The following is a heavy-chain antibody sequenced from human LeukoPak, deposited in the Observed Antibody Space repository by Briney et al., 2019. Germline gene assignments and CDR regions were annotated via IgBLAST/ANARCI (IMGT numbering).Heavy chain of an antibody. CDR3: ARDRGGDGGDFDY. J-gene: IGHJ4*02. CDR1: GYTFTGYY. D-gene: IGHD4-23*01. Sequence: GASVKVSCKASGYTFTGYYMHWVRQAPGQGLEWMGWINPNSGGTNYAQKFQGWVTMTRDTSISTAYMELSRLRSDDTAVYYCARDRGGDGGDFDYWGQGTLVTVSS. V-gene: IGHV1-2*04. CDR2: INPNSGGT.